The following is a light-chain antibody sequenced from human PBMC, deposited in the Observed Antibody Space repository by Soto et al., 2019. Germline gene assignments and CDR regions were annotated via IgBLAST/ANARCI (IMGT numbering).Light chain of an antibody. J-gene: IGKJ5*01. CDR2: SAS. CDR3: QKYNSAPIT. CDR1: QALSNY. Sequence: DIQLTQSPSVLSASVGDTVTITCRASQALSNYLAWYQQKPGKAPDLLIYSASTLQSGVPSRFSGSGSETEFSLTIRALQPEDVATYYCQKYNSAPITFGQGTRLEIK. V-gene: IGKV1-9*01.